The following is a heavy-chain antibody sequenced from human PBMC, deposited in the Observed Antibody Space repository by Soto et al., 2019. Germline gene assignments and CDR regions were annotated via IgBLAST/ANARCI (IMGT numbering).Heavy chain of an antibody. CDR1: GFTFNTYS. J-gene: IGHJ4*02. D-gene: IGHD6-19*01. CDR2: ISPSSTYI. Sequence: EVQLVESGGGLVKPGGSLRLSCAASGFTFNTYSMNWVRQAPGKGLEWVSSISPSSTYIYSADSVKGRLTLSRDNANKSLYLQMSSLRAADTGVYYCARAASSSWYEADYFDCWGQGTLVTVSS. V-gene: IGHV3-21*01. CDR3: ARAASSSWYEADYFDC.